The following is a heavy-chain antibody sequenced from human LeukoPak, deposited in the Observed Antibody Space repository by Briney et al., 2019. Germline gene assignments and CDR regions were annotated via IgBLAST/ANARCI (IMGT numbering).Heavy chain of an antibody. Sequence: GASVKVSCMAKGYTFTSCDINWVRQAAGQGLEWMGWMNPNSGNTGYAQKFQGRVTMTRNTSISTAYMELSSLRSEDTAVYYCARSSTVVNGRFDPWGQGTLVTVSS. CDR1: GYTFTSCD. J-gene: IGHJ5*02. CDR3: ARSSTVVNGRFDP. CDR2: MNPNSGNT. D-gene: IGHD4-23*01. V-gene: IGHV1-8*01.